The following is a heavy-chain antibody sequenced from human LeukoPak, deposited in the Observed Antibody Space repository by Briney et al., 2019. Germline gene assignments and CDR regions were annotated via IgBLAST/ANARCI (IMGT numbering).Heavy chain of an antibody. V-gene: IGHV3-23*01. CDR1: GFTFSSHA. D-gene: IGHD3-22*01. Sequence: GGSLRLSCVGSGFTFSSHAMSWVRQAPEKGLEWVSGIYESGQTTHYADSVKGRFSISRDNSKNTLYLQMNSLKTEDTAVYYCATYGGYYDSSGSLKFYFNYWGQGTLVTVSS. CDR3: ATYGGYYDSSGSLKFYFNY. CDR2: IYESGQTT. J-gene: IGHJ4*02.